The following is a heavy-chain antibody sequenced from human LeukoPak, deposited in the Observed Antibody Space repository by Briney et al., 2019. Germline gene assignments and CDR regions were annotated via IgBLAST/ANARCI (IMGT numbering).Heavy chain of an antibody. CDR3: ARGRLSAVAGSRGYYFDY. D-gene: IGHD6-19*01. Sequence: SETLSLTCAVYGGSFSGYYWSWIRQPPGKGLEWIGEINHSGSTNYNPSLKSRVTISVDTSKNQFSLKLSSVTAADTAVYYCARGRLSAVAGSRGYYFDYWGQGTLVTVSS. CDR2: INHSGST. J-gene: IGHJ4*02. CDR1: GGSFSGYY. V-gene: IGHV4-34*01.